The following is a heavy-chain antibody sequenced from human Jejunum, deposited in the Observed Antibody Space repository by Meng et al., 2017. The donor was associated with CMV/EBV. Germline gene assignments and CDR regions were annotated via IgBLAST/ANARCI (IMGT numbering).Heavy chain of an antibody. D-gene: IGHD3-3*01. CDR2: ISGGGDDT. V-gene: IGHV3-23*01. Sequence: VAAGFTFSDDDRSWVRLAPGKGLEWVSSISGGGDDTYYAESVKGRFTISRDNSRNTLYVQMNSLRVEDTAVYYCGRFWSGYLPDYWGQGTLVTVSS. CDR3: GRFWSGYLPDY. J-gene: IGHJ4*02. CDR1: GFTFSDDD.